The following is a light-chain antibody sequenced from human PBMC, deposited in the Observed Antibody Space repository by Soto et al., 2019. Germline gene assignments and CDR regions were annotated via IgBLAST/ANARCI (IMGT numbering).Light chain of an antibody. CDR1: ESISNY. Sequence: DIQLTQSPSSLSASVGDSVTITCRASESISNYISWYQQNPGKAPRLLISAASRLQSGVPSRFSGTGSGTHFTLTISGLRPEDFATYYCQQTYSTPPIKFGGGTKVDIK. CDR3: QQTYSTPPIK. J-gene: IGKJ4*02. CDR2: AAS. V-gene: IGKV1-39*01.